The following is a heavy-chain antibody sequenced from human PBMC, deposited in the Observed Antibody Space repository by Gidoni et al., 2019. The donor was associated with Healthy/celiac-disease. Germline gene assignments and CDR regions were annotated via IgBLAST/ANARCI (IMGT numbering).Heavy chain of an antibody. CDR2: IWYDGSNK. D-gene: IGHD2-21*02. CDR1: GFTFSSSG. J-gene: IGHJ6*02. Sequence: QVQLVESGGGVVQPGRSLRLSCAASGFTFSSSGMHWVRQAPGKGLEWVAVIWYDGSNKYYADSVKGRFTISRDKSKNTLYLQMNSLRAEDTAVYYCARDALAYCGGDCYNYYYYGMDVWGQGTTVTVSS. CDR3: ARDALAYCGGDCYNYYYYGMDV. V-gene: IGHV3-33*01.